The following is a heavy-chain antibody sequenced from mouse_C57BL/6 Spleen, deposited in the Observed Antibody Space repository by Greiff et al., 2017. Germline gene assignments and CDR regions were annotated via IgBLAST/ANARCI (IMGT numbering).Heavy chain of an antibody. Sequence: EVQLQQSGPELVKPGASVKISCKASGYTFTDYYMNWVKQSHGKSLEWIGDINPNNGGTSYNQKFKGKATLTVDKSYSTAYMDLRSLTSEDSAVYYCARCPYDGPVAYWCQGTLVTVSA. CDR1: GYTFTDYY. CDR3: ARCPYDGPVAY. D-gene: IGHD2-3*01. CDR2: INPNNGGT. J-gene: IGHJ3*01. V-gene: IGHV1-26*01.